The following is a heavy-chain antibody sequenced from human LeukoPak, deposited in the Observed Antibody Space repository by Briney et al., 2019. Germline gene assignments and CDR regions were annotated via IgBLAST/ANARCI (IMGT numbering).Heavy chain of an antibody. CDR2: IYTSGST. CDR3: ARGGYSYGYGYDY. Sequence: SGTLSLTCTVSGGSISSGSYYWSWIRQPAGKGLEWIGRIYTSGSTNYNPSLKSRVTISVDTSKNQFSLKLSSVTAADTAVYYCARGGYSYGYGYDYWGQGTLVTVSS. J-gene: IGHJ4*02. V-gene: IGHV4-61*02. D-gene: IGHD5-18*01. CDR1: GGSISSGSYY.